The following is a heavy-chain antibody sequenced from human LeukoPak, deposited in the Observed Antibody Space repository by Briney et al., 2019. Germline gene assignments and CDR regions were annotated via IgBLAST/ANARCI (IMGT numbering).Heavy chain of an antibody. V-gene: IGHV3-23*01. CDR3: ATVRLG. D-gene: IGHD6-6*01. CDR1: GFTFSSYA. CDR2: ISTSGGFS. J-gene: IGHJ4*02. Sequence: GRSLRLSCAASGFTFSSYAMSWVRQAPGRGLEWVSTISTSGGFSYYADPVKGRFTISRDDSKNTVFLLLNSLRGEDTAIYYCATVRLGWGQGTLVTVSS.